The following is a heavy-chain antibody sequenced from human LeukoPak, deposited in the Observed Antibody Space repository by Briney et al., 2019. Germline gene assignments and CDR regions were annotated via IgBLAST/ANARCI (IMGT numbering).Heavy chain of an antibody. CDR3: ARPRSGYYMDV. V-gene: IGHV3-48*01. J-gene: IGHJ6*03. D-gene: IGHD3-3*01. CDR1: GFTFSSYS. CDR2: ISSSSSTI. Sequence: GGSLRFSCAASGFTFSSYSMKWVRQAPGQELEWVSYISSSSSTIYYADSVKGRFTISRENAKNSLYLQMNSLRVEDTAVYYCARPRSGYYMDVWGKGTTVTVSS.